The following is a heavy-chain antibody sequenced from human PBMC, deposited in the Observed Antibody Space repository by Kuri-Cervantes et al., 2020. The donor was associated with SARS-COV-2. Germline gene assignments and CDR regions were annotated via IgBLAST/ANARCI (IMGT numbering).Heavy chain of an antibody. CDR2: IKSDGSST. Sequence: GGSLRLSCAASGFTFSGHWMHWVRQAPGKGLMWVARIKSDGSSTSYADSFKGRFIISRDNSKNTLYLQMNSLRSDDTAVYYCARLVVDNVNYYYYYGMDVWGQGTTVTVSS. CDR1: GFTFSGHW. D-gene: IGHD2-2*01. J-gene: IGHJ6*02. CDR3: ARLVVDNVNYYYYYGMDV. V-gene: IGHV3-74*01.